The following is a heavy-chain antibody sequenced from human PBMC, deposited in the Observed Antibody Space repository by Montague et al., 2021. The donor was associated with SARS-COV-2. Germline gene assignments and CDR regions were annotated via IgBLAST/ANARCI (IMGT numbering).Heavy chain of an antibody. Sequence: SETLSLTCTVSGGSVSSGSYYRSWIRQPPGKGLQSIGYIYYTGSTNYNPSLQSRVTISVDSSKNQFSVRLSSVTAADTAVYYCARISGITSWYYDYWGQGTLVTVSS. J-gene: IGHJ4*02. CDR3: ARISGITSWYYDY. V-gene: IGHV4-61*01. CDR2: IYYTGST. CDR1: GGSVSSGSYY. D-gene: IGHD1-14*01.